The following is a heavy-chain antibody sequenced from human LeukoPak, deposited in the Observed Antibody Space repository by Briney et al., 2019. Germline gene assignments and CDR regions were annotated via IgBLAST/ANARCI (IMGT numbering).Heavy chain of an antibody. J-gene: IGHJ4*02. D-gene: IGHD2-2*01. V-gene: IGHV3-23*01. CDR1: GFTFSTYA. Sequence: GGSLRLSCAASGFTFSTYAMSWVRQAPGKGLEWVSAISGSGGSTYYADSVKGRFTISRDNSKNTLYLQMNSLRAEDTAVYYCAKALVKGYCSSTSCDDYWGQGTLVTVSS. CDR3: AKALVKGYCSSTSCDDY. CDR2: ISGSGGST.